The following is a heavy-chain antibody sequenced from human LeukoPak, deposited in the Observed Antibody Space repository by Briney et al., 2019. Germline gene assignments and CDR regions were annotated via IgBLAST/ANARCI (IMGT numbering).Heavy chain of an antibody. J-gene: IGHJ4*02. V-gene: IGHV4-39*07. D-gene: IGHD2-2*01. Sequence: SETLSLICTVSSGSNSSLSYYWRWVRRPPGGGLGWIGSIYYSGSTNYNPSLKSRVTISVDTSKNQFSLKLSSVTAADTAVYYCARDWIQLLLPGGFDYWGQGTLVTVSS. CDR1: SGSNSSLSYY. CDR2: IYYSGST. CDR3: ARDWIQLLLPGGFDY.